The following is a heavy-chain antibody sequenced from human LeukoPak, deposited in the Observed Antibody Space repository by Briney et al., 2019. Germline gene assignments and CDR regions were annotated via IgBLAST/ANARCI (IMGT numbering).Heavy chain of an antibody. V-gene: IGHV4-34*01. CDR3: AREGYCSSTSCLPYYYCGMDV. Sequence: PSETLSLNCAVYGGSFSAYYWSWVRQPPGKGLEWIGEINHSGNTNYNPSLKSRVTISADTSKNQFSLNLSSVTAADTAVYYCAREGYCSSTSCLPYYYCGMDVWGQGTTVTVSS. CDR2: INHSGNT. CDR1: GGSFSAYY. D-gene: IGHD2-2*01. J-gene: IGHJ6*02.